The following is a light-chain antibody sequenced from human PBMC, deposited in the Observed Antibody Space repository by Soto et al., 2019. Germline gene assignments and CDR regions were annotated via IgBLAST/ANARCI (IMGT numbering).Light chain of an antibody. CDR3: QQYTSYFRT. CDR1: QSISSW. V-gene: IGKV1-5*01. CDR2: DAS. Sequence: DIQMTQSPSTLSASVGDRVTITCRASQSISSWLAWYQQKPGKAPKLLIYDASNPEPGVPSRFSGSGFGTEFTLTISSLQPDDFATYYCQQYTSYFRTFGQGTKVEIK. J-gene: IGKJ1*01.